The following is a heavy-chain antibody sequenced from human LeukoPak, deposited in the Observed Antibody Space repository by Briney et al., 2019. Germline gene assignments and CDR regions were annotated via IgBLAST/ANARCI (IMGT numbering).Heavy chain of an antibody. V-gene: IGHV4-59*08. Sequence: SETLSLTCTVSGVSISSYYWSWIRQPPGKGLEWVGYIYYSGSTNYNPSLKSRVTISVDTSKNQFSLKLSSVTAADTAVYYCARLSGYYDSSGLLDYWGQGTLVTVSS. D-gene: IGHD3-22*01. J-gene: IGHJ4*02. CDR1: GVSISSYY. CDR3: ARLSGYYDSSGLLDY. CDR2: IYYSGST.